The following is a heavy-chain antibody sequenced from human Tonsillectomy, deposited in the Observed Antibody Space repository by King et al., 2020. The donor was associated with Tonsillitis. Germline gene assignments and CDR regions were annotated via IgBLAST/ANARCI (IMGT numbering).Heavy chain of an antibody. V-gene: IGHV3-15*01. CDR3: TTDWAVDI. J-gene: IGHJ3*02. CDR1: ELSFSSAW. Sequence: DVQLVESGGGLVKPGGSLRLSCVASELSFSSAWMSWVRQAPGKGLEWVGRIKSKTDGGTTDYAAPVKGRFSISRDDSKNTLYLQMNSLKTEDTAVYYCTTDWAVDIWGQGTMVTVSS. CDR2: IKSKTDGGTT.